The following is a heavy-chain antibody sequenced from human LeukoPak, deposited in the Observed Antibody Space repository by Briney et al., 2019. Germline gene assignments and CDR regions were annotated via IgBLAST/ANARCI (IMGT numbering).Heavy chain of an antibody. CDR3: ARGYYYDSSGYSPYYYYYMDV. CDR1: GGTFSSYA. Sequence: ASVKVSCKASGGTFSSYAISWVRQAPGQGLEWMGGIIPIFGTANYAQKFQGRVMITADKSTSTAYMELSSLRSEDTAVYYCARGYYYDSSGYSPYYYYYMDVWGKGTTVTISS. D-gene: IGHD3-22*01. J-gene: IGHJ6*03. V-gene: IGHV1-69*06. CDR2: IIPIFGTA.